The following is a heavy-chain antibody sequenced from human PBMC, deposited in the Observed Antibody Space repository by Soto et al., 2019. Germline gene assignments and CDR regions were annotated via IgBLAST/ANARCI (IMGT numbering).Heavy chain of an antibody. J-gene: IGHJ6*02. CDR2: ISSSSSTI. V-gene: IGHV3-48*01. CDR1: GFTFSSYS. CDR3: ATSLDV. Sequence: EVQLVESGGGLVQPGGSLRLSCAASGFTFSSYSMNWVRQAPGKGLEWVSYISSSSSTIYYAESVKGRFTISRDNVKTPLHLAVYSLKAVDLTVYDSATSLDVWGQGTPITVSS.